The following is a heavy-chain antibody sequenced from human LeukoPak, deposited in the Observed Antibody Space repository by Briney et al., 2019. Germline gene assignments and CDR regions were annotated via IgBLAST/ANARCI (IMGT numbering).Heavy chain of an antibody. J-gene: IGHJ3*02. D-gene: IGHD1-7*01. CDR3: AKDPLGLHWNYAHDAFDN. V-gene: IGHV3-23*01. CDR1: GFTFSSYA. CDR2: IDIYATKT. Sequence: GGSLRLSCATSGFTFSSYAMTWVRQAPGKGLEWVSAIDIYATKTNYADSVKGRFTISRDNSKNTLYLQMNSLRAEDTAVYYCAKDPLGLHWNYAHDAFDNWGQGTLVTVSS.